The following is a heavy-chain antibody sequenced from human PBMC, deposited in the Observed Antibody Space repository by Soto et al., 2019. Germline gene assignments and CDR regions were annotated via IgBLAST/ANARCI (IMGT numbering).Heavy chain of an antibody. CDR1: GYTFTGYY. CDR3: ARDSALTVVPAAIVLDY. J-gene: IGHJ4*02. Sequence: GASVKVSCKASGYTFTGYYMHWVRQAPGQGLEWIGWINPNSGGTNYAQKFQGWVTMTRDTSISTAYMELSRLRSDDTAVYYCARDSALTVVPAAIVLDYWGQGTLVTVSS. CDR2: INPNSGGT. D-gene: IGHD2-2*01. V-gene: IGHV1-2*04.